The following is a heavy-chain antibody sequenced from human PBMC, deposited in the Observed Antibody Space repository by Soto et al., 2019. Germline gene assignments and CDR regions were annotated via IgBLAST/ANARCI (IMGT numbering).Heavy chain of an antibody. V-gene: IGHV4-31*03. CDR2: ISYSGST. CDR3: ATSSKGPNYYYYGMDV. CDR1: GGSISSGGYY. Sequence: QVQLQESGPGLVKPSQTLSLTCTVSGGSISSGGYYWSWIRQHPGKGLAGIGDISYSGSTYYHPSLKSRVTIAVATSKNKCSLKLRSVTAADTAVYYCATSSKGPNYYYYGMDVWAKGPRSPSP. J-gene: IGHJ6*02.